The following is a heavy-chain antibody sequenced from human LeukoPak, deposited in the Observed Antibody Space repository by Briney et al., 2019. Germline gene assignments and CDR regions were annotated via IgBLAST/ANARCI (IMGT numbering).Heavy chain of an antibody. CDR3: ARDQVYYGSGSFSSH. Sequence: SVKVSCKASGGTFSSYAIGWVRQAPGQGLEWMGGIIPIFGTANYAQKFQGRVTITADESTSTAYMELSSLRSEDTAVYYCARDQVYYGSGSFSSHWGQGTLVTVSS. CDR2: IIPIFGTA. J-gene: IGHJ4*02. D-gene: IGHD3-10*01. CDR1: GGTFSSYA. V-gene: IGHV1-69*13.